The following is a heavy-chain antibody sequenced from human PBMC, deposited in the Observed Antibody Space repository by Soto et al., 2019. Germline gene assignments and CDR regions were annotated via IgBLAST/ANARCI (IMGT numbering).Heavy chain of an antibody. CDR2: INPNSGGT. CDR3: ARSPYCSSTSCYFALFDY. J-gene: IGHJ4*02. Sequence: QVQLVQSGAEVKKPGASVKVSCKASGYTFTGYYMHWVRQAPGQGLEWMGWINPNSGGTNYAQKFQGWVTMTRETSISTAYMELSRLRSDDTAVYYCARSPYCSSTSCYFALFDYWGQGTLVTVSS. V-gene: IGHV1-2*04. CDR1: GYTFTGYY. D-gene: IGHD2-2*01.